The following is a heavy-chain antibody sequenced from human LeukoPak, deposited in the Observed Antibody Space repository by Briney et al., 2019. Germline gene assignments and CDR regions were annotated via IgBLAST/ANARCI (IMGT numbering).Heavy chain of an antibody. CDR2: ISAYNGNT. Sequence: ASVKVSCKASGYTFTSYGISWVRQAPGQGLEWMGWISAYNGNTNYAQKLQGRVTMTTDTSTSTAYMELRSLRSDDTAVYYCAREVGTSKPSNWFDPWGQGTLVTVSS. CDR1: GYTFTSYG. J-gene: IGHJ5*02. V-gene: IGHV1-18*01. CDR3: AREVGTSKPSNWFDP. D-gene: IGHD2-2*01.